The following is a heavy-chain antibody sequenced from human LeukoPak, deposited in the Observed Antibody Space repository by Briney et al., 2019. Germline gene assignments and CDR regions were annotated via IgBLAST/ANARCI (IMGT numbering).Heavy chain of an antibody. CDR1: GNSISSFF. D-gene: IGHD1-1*01. V-gene: IGHV4-59*01. CDR3: AGDLELERNRWNYFES. J-gene: IGHJ4*02. CDR2: MHYSGDS. Sequence: SETLSLTCTVSGNSISSFFWSWIRQPPGKGLEWIGSMHYSGDSKYNPSLRSRVSLSIDTSKQQFSLRLSSVTAADTAVYYCAGDLELERNRWNYFESWGQGALVTVSS.